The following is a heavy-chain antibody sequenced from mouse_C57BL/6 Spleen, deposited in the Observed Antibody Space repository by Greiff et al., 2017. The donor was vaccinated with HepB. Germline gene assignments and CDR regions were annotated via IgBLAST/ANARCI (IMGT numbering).Heavy chain of an antibody. CDR3: AGSGSFAY. V-gene: IGHV1-26*01. Sequence: VQLQQSGPELVKPGASVKISCKASGYTFTDYYMNWVKQSHGKSLEWIGDINPNNGGTSYNQKFKGKATLTVDKSSSTAYMELRSLTSEDSAVYYCAGSGSFAYWGQGTLVTVSA. D-gene: IGHD3-2*02. J-gene: IGHJ3*01. CDR1: GYTFTDYY. CDR2: INPNNGGT.